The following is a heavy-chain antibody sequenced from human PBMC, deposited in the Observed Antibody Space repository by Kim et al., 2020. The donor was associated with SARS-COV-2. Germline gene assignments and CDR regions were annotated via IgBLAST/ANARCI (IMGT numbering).Heavy chain of an antibody. CDR1: GGSISSGGYY. Sequence: SETLSLTCTVSGGSISSGGYYWSWIRQHPGKGLEWIGYIYYSGSTYYNPSLKSRVTISVDTSKNQFSLKLSSVTAAATAVYYCARGIGYYDSSGYYYLHGGRYYFDYWGQGTLVTVSS. J-gene: IGHJ4*02. CDR3: ARGIGYYDSSGYYYLHGGRYYFDY. CDR2: IYYSGST. V-gene: IGHV4-31*03. D-gene: IGHD3-22*01.